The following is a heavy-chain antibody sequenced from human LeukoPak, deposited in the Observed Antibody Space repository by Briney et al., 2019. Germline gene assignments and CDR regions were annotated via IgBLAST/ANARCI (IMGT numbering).Heavy chain of an antibody. D-gene: IGHD1-26*01. J-gene: IGHJ4*02. CDR3: AGQSGSLVDY. CDR2: IYYSGST. Sequence: SETLSLTCTVSGGSISSSSYYWGWIRQPPGKGLEWIGSIYYSGSTYYNPSLKSRVTISVDTSKNQFSLKLSSVTAADTAVYYCAGQSGSLVDYWGQGTLVTVSS. CDR1: GGSISSSSYY. V-gene: IGHV4-39*01.